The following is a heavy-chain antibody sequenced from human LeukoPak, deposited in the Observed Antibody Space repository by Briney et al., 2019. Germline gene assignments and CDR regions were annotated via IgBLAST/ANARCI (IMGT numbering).Heavy chain of an antibody. Sequence: ASVKVSCKASGYTFTGYYMHWVRQAPGQGLEWMGWINPNSGGTNYAQKFQGGVTMTRDTSISTAYMELSRLRSDDTAVYYCARGGQYVLHYDSSGYPPRGHWGQGTLVTVSS. CDR1: GYTFTGYY. D-gene: IGHD3-22*01. J-gene: IGHJ4*02. V-gene: IGHV1-2*02. CDR3: ARGGQYVLHYDSSGYPPRGH. CDR2: INPNSGGT.